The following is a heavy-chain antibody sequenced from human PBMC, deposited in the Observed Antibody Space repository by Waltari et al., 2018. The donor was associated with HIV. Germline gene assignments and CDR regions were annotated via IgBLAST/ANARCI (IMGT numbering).Heavy chain of an antibody. CDR1: GLPFRNYG. V-gene: IGHV3-23*01. J-gene: IGHJ6*02. CDR2: LSGECGRT. Sequence: EVQLLEYGGGWVKTGGSLSVFCGVSGLPFRNYGMPCVRQGPGKGLEWVSCLSGECGRTDYADSVKGRFTTSRYNSNNTLYLQLNSLRAEDTAVYYCAVQYNPLYHFYYVMDVWSQATTVTVSS. D-gene: IGHD1-1*01. CDR3: AVQYNPLYHFYYVMDV.